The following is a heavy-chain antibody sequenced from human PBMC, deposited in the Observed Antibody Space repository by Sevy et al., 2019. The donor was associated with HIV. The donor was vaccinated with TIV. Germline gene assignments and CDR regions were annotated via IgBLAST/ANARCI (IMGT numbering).Heavy chain of an antibody. Sequence: ASVKVSCKASGDTFSTYDINWVRQAPGQGLEWMGWMSPKSGSTGFAQKFQGRLTMTRDTSINKAYMDLSSRRSEETAVYYCASGGSGDVWNYGYYYYGMDVWGQGTTVTVSS. CDR1: GDTFSTYD. D-gene: IGHD3-3*01. V-gene: IGHV1-8*02. CDR2: MSPKSGST. J-gene: IGHJ6*02. CDR3: ASGGSGDVWNYGYYYYGMDV.